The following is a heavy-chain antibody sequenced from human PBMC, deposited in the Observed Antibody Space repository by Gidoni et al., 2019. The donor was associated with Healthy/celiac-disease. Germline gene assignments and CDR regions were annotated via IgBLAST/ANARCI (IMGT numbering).Heavy chain of an antibody. CDR2: INHSGRT. D-gene: IGHD2-2*03. J-gene: IGHJ4*02. CDR3: ARGGRMDIVVVPAALDFDY. Sequence: QVQLQQWGAGLLKPSETLSLTCAVYGGSFSGYYGSWIRQPPGKGLEWIGEINHSGRTNYNPSLKRRVTISIDTSKNQFSLKLSSVTAADTAVYYCARGGRMDIVVVPAALDFDYWGQGTLVTVSS. V-gene: IGHV4-34*01. CDR1: GGSFSGYY.